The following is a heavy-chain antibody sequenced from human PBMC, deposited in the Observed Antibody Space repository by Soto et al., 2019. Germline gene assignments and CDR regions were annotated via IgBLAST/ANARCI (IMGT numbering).Heavy chain of an antibody. Sequence: SQTLSLTCAISGDSVSSNSAAWNWIRQSPSRGLEWLGRTYYRSKWYNDYAVSVKSRITINPDTSKNQFSLQLNSVTPEDTAVYYCARVPLAGGGLELRDYYYYGMDVWGQGTTVTVSS. J-gene: IGHJ6*02. CDR3: ARVPLAGGGLELRDYYYYGMDV. D-gene: IGHD1-7*01. V-gene: IGHV6-1*01. CDR2: TYYRSKWYN. CDR1: GDSVSSNSAA.